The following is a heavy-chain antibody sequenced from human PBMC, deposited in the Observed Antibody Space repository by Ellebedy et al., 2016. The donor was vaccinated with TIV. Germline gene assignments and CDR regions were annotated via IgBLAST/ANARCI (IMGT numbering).Heavy chain of an antibody. CDR3: ARGGDLDV. CDR2: IFPRNSDT. D-gene: IGHD3-16*01. J-gene: IGHJ6*02. CDR1: GYDFLNYY. Sequence: GESLKISCKGSGYDFLNYYIGWVRQMPGKGLEWMGIIFPRNSDTTYSPSFQGQVTISADKSISTAYLQWSSLKASDQAIYYCARGGDLDVWGQGTTVTVSS. V-gene: IGHV5-51*01.